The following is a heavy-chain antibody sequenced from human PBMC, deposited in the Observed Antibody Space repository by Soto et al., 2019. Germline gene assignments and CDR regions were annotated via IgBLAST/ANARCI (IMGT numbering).Heavy chain of an antibody. D-gene: IGHD4-17*01. J-gene: IGHJ4*02. CDR1: GGSISSSSYY. Sequence: SETLSLTCTVSGGSISSSSYYWGWIRQPPGKGLEWIGSVYYSGSTYYNPSLKSRVTISVDTSKNQFSLKLSSVTAADTAVYYCASLTTVTTWRAYWGQGTLVTVSS. CDR3: ASLTTVTTWRAY. CDR2: VYYSGST. V-gene: IGHV4-39*01.